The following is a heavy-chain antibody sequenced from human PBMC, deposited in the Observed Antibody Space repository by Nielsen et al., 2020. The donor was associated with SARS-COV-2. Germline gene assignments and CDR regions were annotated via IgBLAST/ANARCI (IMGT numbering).Heavy chain of an antibody. J-gene: IGHJ4*02. D-gene: IGHD1-1*01. V-gene: IGHV3-21*01. CDR1: GFTFSSYS. Sequence: GGSLRLSCAASGFTFSSYSMNWVRQAPGKGLEWVSSISSSSSYIYYADSVKGRFTISRDNAKNSLYLQMNSLRAEDTAVYYCARYERHIATTDLWGQGTLVTVSS. CDR2: ISSSSSYI. CDR3: ARYERHIATTDL.